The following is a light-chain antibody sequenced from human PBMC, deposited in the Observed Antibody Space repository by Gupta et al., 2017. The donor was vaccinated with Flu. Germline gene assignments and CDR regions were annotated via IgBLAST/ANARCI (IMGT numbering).Light chain of an antibody. CDR1: LSVSST. V-gene: IGKV3-15*01. CDR3: QQYYEGHRYT. CDR2: DAS. J-gene: IGKJ2*01. Sequence: EIVMTQSPATLSVSPGERATLSCRASLSVSSTLAWYQQKPGQAPRLLIYDASTRATGIPARFSGSGSGTDFTLTISSLQSEDFAVYYCQQYYEGHRYTFGQGTKLEI.